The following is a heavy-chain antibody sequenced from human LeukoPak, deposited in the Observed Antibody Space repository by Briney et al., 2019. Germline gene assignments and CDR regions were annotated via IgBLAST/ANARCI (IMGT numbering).Heavy chain of an antibody. J-gene: IGHJ5*02. CDR2: MYYSGST. V-gene: IGHV4-39*07. D-gene: IGHD6-19*01. CDR3: ARAGTVAAKKWRFDP. CDR1: GGSINTGSYY. Sequence: SETLPLTCTVSGGSINTGSYYWGWIRQPPGKGLEWIGSMYYSGSTYYNPSLKSRVTISVDTSKNQFSLKLSSVTAADTAVYYCARAGTVAAKKWRFDPWGQGTLVTVSS.